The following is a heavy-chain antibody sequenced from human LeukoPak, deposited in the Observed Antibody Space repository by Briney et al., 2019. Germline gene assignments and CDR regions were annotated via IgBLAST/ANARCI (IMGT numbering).Heavy chain of an antibody. V-gene: IGHV1-8*01. CDR3: TTGRRYSSGYN. D-gene: IGHD6-19*01. Sequence: ASVTVSCKVSGYTFTAFAINWVRQAPGQGLEWMGWLHPNSGDTIYGQSFQGRLTMTRDTSTDTAYMELSNLRTEDTAIYYCTTGRRYSSGYNWGQGTLVTVSS. CDR2: LHPNSGDT. J-gene: IGHJ4*02. CDR1: GYTFTAFA.